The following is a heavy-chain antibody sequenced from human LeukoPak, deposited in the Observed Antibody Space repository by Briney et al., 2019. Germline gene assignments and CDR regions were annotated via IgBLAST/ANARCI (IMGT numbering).Heavy chain of an antibody. Sequence: PSETLSLTCTVSGGSMKNYYWIWIRQSPGKGLEWIGYIYYSGSTNYNPSLKSRVTISVDTSKNQFSLKLSSVTAADTAVYYCARDRDLVPEGGGMDVWGQGTTVTVSS. J-gene: IGHJ6*02. CDR1: GGSMKNYY. D-gene: IGHD1-26*01. CDR3: ARDRDLVPEGGGMDV. V-gene: IGHV4-59*01. CDR2: IYYSGST.